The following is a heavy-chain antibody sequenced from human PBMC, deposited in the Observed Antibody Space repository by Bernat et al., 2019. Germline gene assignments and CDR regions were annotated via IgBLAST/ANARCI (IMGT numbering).Heavy chain of an antibody. J-gene: IGHJ3*02. D-gene: IGHD6-13*01. CDR2: IIPILGIA. Sequence: QVQLVQSGAEVKKPGSSVKVSCKASGGTFSSYAISWVRQAPGQGLEWMGRIIPILGIANYAQKFQGRVTITADKSTSTAYMELSSLRSEDTAVYYCARGGTAAGTRVVAFDIWGQGTMVTVSS. V-gene: IGHV1-69*04. CDR3: ARGGTAAGTRVVAFDI. CDR1: GGTFSSYA.